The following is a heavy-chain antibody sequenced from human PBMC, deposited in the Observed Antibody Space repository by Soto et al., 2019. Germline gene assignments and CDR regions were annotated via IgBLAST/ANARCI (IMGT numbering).Heavy chain of an antibody. V-gene: IGHV3-53*01. Sequence: EVQLVQSGGGLVQPGGSLRLSCAGYGVTVTSNYMNWVRQAPGKGLEWVSVIYSGENGYYADSVAGRFTISRDNSKNTLYLQMNRLRVEDTAVYYCARDLDAFDTWGQGTTVIVSS. CDR3: ARDLDAFDT. CDR2: IYSGENG. J-gene: IGHJ3*02. CDR1: GVTVTSNY.